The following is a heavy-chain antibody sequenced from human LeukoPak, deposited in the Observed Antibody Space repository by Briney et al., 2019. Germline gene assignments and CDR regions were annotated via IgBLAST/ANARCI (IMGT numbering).Heavy chain of an antibody. CDR1: GYSFTTHY. J-gene: IGHJ4*02. D-gene: IGHD1-7*01. CDR3: ARDRNWDYGIDF. Sequence: ASVKVSCKASGYSFTTHYMHWVRQAPGQGLEWMGWINPNGGGTNSAQKFQGRVTMTRDTSINTAYMELSRLRSDDTAVYFCARDRNWDYGIDFWGQGTLVTVSS. V-gene: IGHV1-2*02. CDR2: INPNGGGT.